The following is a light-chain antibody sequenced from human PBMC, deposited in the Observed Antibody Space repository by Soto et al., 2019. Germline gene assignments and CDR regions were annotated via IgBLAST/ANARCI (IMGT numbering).Light chain of an antibody. J-gene: IGLJ1*01. CDR1: SSNIGSNY. V-gene: IGLV1-47*02. CDR3: AAWDDSLSGYV. CDR2: SNN. Sequence: QSVLTQPPSASGTPGQRVTISCSGSSSNIGSNYVYWYQQLPGTAPKLLIYSNNQWLSGVPDRFSGSKSGTSASLAISGLRSEDEADYYCAAWDDSLSGYVFGTGTKVTVL.